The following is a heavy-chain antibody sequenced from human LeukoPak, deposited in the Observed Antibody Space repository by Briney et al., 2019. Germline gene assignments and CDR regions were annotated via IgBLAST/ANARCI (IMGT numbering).Heavy chain of an antibody. CDR1: GFTFSSYW. D-gene: IGHD1-26*01. CDR2: IKQDGSEK. J-gene: IGHJ4*02. V-gene: IGHV3-7*01. Sequence: GGSLRLSCAASGFTFSSYWMSWVRQAPGKGLEWVANIKQDGSEKYYVDSVKGRFTISRDNAKNSLYLQMNSLRADDTAVYYCARAIVGATTCYFDYWAQGTLVSVSS. CDR3: ARAIVGATTCYFDY.